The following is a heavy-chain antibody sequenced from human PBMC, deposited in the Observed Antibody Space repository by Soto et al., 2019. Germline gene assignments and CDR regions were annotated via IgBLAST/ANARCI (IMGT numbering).Heavy chain of an antibody. J-gene: IGHJ3*02. CDR1: GGSISSYY. D-gene: IGHD4-17*01. Sequence: QVQLQESGPGLVKPSETLSLTCTVSGGSISSYYWSWIRQPPGKGLEWIGYIYYSGSTNYNPSLKSRVTISVDTSKNQFSLKLSSVTAADTAVYYCARERSLSVTSDAFDIWGQGTMVTVSS. V-gene: IGHV4-59*01. CDR2: IYYSGST. CDR3: ARERSLSVTSDAFDI.